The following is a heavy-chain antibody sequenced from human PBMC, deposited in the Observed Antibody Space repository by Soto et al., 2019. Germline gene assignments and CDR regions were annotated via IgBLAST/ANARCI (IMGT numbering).Heavy chain of an antibody. CDR3: GRHYRQYGMDV. Sequence: SSETLSLTCSVSGASVRSGGYYWSWIRQHPGKGLEWIGYVYYSGSTDYNPSLKSRLTISVDTSRSQVSLKLSSVTAADTAVYYGGRHYRQYGMDVWGQGTTVTVSS. D-gene: IGHD3-10*01. J-gene: IGHJ6*02. CDR1: GASVRSGGYY. CDR2: VYYSGST. V-gene: IGHV4-31*03.